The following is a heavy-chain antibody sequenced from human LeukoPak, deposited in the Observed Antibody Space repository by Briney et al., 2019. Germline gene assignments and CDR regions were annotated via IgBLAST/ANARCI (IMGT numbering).Heavy chain of an antibody. D-gene: IGHD1-26*01. CDR1: RFTFSTYA. CDR3: ARFSDYYYMDV. Sequence: GGSLRLSCAASRFTFSTYAIKWVRQAPGKGMEWVSYISSSSSSIYYADSVKGRFTISRDNAKNSPYLQMNSLRAEDTAVYYCARFSDYYYMDVWGKGTTVTVSS. CDR2: ISSSSSSI. V-gene: IGHV3-48*03. J-gene: IGHJ6*03.